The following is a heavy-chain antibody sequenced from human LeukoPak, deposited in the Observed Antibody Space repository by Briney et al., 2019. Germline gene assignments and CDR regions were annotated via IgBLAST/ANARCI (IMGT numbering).Heavy chain of an antibody. CDR3: ATRSSSISACRASSYHCMDF. V-gene: IGHV3-7*01. CDR1: GFTFSDYW. J-gene: IGHJ6*03. CDR2: IKQDGSEG. D-gene: IGHD2-2*01. Sequence: GSLRLSCAASGFTFSDYWMTWVRQAPGKGLEWVANIKQDGSEGYYVDSVKGRFTVSRDNAKSSLYLQLNSLRAEDTAVYYCATRSSSISACRASSYHCMDFWGKGTTVTVSS.